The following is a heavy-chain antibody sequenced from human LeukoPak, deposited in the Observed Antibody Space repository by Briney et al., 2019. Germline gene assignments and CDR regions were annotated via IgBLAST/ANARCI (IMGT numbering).Heavy chain of an antibody. CDR3: ARNPLWFGERAFDI. V-gene: IGHV4-59*12. CDR2: IYYSGST. CDR1: GGSISSYY. D-gene: IGHD3-10*01. J-gene: IGHJ3*02. Sequence: SETLSLTCTVSGGSISSYYWSWIRQPPGKGLEWIGYIYYSGSTNYNPSLKSRVTISVDTSKNQFSLKLSSVIAADTAVYYCARNPLWFGERAFDIWGQGTMVTVSS.